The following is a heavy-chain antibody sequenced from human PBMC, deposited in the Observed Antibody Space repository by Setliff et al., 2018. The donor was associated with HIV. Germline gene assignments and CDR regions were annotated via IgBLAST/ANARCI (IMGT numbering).Heavy chain of an antibody. CDR3: WPYNFDSAY. J-gene: IGHJ4*02. CDR1: GFTFDRYW. V-gene: IGHV3-74*01. Sequence: PGGSLRLSCAASGFTFDRYWMHWVRQAPGKGLVWVSRVNSDGSSKTYADSVKDRFTISRDNAKNIAYLQMNSLKTEDTGVYYCWPYNFDSAYWGQGTLVTVSS. D-gene: IGHD1-1*01. CDR2: VNSDGSSK.